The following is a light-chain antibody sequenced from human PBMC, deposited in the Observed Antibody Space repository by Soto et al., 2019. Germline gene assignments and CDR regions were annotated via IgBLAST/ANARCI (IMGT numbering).Light chain of an antibody. CDR2: EVV. J-gene: IGLJ3*02. Sequence: QSALTQPPSASGSPGQSVTISCTGTKSDIGVYDFVSWYQHHPGKAPRLIIYEVVQRPSGVPDRFSGSKSGDTASLTVSGLQAEDEADYYCSSFAGSKNLLFGGGTKLTVL. CDR1: KSDIGVYDF. CDR3: SSFAGSKNLL. V-gene: IGLV2-8*01.